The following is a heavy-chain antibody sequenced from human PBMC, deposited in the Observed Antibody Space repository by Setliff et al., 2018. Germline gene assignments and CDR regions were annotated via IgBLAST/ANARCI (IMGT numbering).Heavy chain of an antibody. CDR2: INYSGSP. Sequence: KPSETLSLTCSVPGGAFSGDYWTWIRQPPGKGLEYIGYINYSGSPNYNPSLKSRVTRSGDTSKNQVSLRLSSVTAADTAVYYCATRKSSGRLYYMDVWGKGTTVTVSS. CDR3: ATRKSSGRLYYMDV. J-gene: IGHJ6*03. CDR1: GGAFSGDY. D-gene: IGHD1-26*01. V-gene: IGHV4-59*01.